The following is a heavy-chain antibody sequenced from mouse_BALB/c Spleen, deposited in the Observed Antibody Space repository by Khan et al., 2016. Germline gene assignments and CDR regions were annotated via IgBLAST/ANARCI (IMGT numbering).Heavy chain of an antibody. J-gene: IGHJ2*01. D-gene: IGHD1-1*01. V-gene: IGHV9-2-1*01. CDR1: GYTFTDYS. CDR2: INTETGEP. Sequence: QIQLVQSGPELKKPGETVKISCKASGYTFTDYSMHWVKQAPGKGLKWMGWINTETGEPTYADDFKGRFAFSLETSASTAYLQINNLKNEDTATYFCAKGFTTVVARDYWGQGTPLTVSS. CDR3: AKGFTTVVARDY.